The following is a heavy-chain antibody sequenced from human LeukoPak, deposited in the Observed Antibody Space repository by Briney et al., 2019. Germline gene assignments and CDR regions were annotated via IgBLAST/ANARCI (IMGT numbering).Heavy chain of an antibody. CDR3: ARRASGSYPDYFDS. D-gene: IGHD1-26*01. Sequence: PSETLSLTCTISGGSSSSYYWSWIRQPPGKGLEWIGYIHYSGSTNYNPSLKSRATISLDTSKNQVSLKLTSVTAADTAVYYCARRASGSYPDYFDSWGQGTLVTASS. V-gene: IGHV4-59*08. CDR1: GGSSSSYY. CDR2: IHYSGST. J-gene: IGHJ4*02.